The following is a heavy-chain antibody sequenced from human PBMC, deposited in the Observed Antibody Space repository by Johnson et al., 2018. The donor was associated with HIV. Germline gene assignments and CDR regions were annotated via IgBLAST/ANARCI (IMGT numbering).Heavy chain of an antibody. Sequence: VQLVESGGSLLQPGGSLRLSCAASGFTVSSNYMSWVRQAPGKGLEWVSYISSSGSTIYYADSVKGRFTISRDNAKNSLYLQINSLRAEDTAVYYCARATYYYDSSGYLGDAFDIWGQGTMVTVSS. CDR2: ISSSGSTI. CDR3: ARATYYYDSSGYLGDAFDI. V-gene: IGHV3-11*04. CDR1: GFTVSSNY. J-gene: IGHJ3*02. D-gene: IGHD3-22*01.